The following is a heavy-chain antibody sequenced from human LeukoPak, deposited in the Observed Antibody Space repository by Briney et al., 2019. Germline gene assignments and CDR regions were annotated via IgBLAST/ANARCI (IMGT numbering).Heavy chain of an antibody. D-gene: IGHD1-14*01. J-gene: IGHJ4*02. CDR1: GGSVSGGSYY. CDR2: IYYSGST. V-gene: IGHV4-61*01. CDR3: ARAPGETDEGFEY. Sequence: SETLSLTCTVSGGSVSGGSYYWNWIRQPPGKGLEWIGHIYYSGSTDYNPSLKSRVTISADTSKNQFSLKMTSVTAADTAVYYSARAPGETDEGFEYWGQGTLVTVSS.